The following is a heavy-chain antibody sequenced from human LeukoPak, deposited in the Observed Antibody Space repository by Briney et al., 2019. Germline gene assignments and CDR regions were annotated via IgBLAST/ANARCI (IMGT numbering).Heavy chain of an antibody. V-gene: IGHV4-39*01. Sequence: SETLSLTCTVSGGSISSTSYYWGWIRQPPGKGLEWIGGIYYTGSAYYNPALKSRVTISVDTSKNQFSLKLSSVTAADTAVYYCARHLGSSSWSLFDYWGQGTLVTVSS. J-gene: IGHJ4*02. CDR2: IYYTGSA. CDR3: ARHLGSSSWSLFDY. CDR1: GGSISSTSYY. D-gene: IGHD6-13*01.